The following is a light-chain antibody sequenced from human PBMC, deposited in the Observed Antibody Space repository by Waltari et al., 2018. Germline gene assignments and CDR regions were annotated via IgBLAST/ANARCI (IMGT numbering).Light chain of an antibody. V-gene: IGLV2-14*01. CDR3: SSYSTSGTPL. J-gene: IGLJ3*02. CDR2: TVS. CDR1: SSDAAGSNY. Sequence: QSALTQPASVSGSPGQSLTISCTVTSSDAAGSNYVSWFQQHPGKAPKLMIYTVSDRPSGVSNRSSGSKSGNTASLTISGLQAEDEADYYCSSYSTSGTPLFGGGTKLTVL.